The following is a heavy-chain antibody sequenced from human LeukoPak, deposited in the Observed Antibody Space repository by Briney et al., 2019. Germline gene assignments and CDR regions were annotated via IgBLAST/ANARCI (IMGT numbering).Heavy chain of an antibody. J-gene: IGHJ4*02. CDR2: ISYDGSNK. D-gene: IGHD3-22*01. Sequence: GKSLRLSCAASGFTFSGYPIHWVRQAPGKGLEWVAVISYDGSNKYYADSVKGRFTISRDNSKNTLYLQMNSLRAEDTAVYYCASPMTDYWGQGTLVTVSS. V-gene: IGHV3-30-3*01. CDR1: GFTFSGYP. CDR3: ASPMTDY.